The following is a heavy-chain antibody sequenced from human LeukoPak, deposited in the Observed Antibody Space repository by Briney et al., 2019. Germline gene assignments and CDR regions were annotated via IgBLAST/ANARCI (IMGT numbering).Heavy chain of an antibody. CDR3: ARDGGPITMIVVAFDY. V-gene: IGHV3-30*02. D-gene: IGHD3-22*01. CDR2: IRYDGSNK. J-gene: IGHJ4*02. Sequence: GGSLRLSCAASGFTFSSYGMHWVRQAPGKGLEWVAFIRYDGSNKYYADSVKGRFTISRDNSKNTLYLQMNSLRAEDTAVYYCARDGGPITMIVVAFDYWGQGTLVTVSS. CDR1: GFTFSSYG.